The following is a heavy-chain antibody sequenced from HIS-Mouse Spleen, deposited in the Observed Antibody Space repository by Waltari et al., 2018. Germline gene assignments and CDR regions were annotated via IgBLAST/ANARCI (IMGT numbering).Heavy chain of an antibody. CDR1: GFTFGSYG. J-gene: IGHJ4*02. V-gene: IGHV3-30*18. CDR2: ISYDGSNK. D-gene: IGHD6-19*01. CDR3: AKASSGWLDY. Sequence: QVQLVESGGGVVQPGRSLRLPCAASGFTFGSYGMHWVRQAPVKGLEWVAVISYDGSNKYYADSVKGRFSISRDNSKNTLYLQMNSLRAEDTAVYYCAKASSGWLDYWGQGTLVTVSS.